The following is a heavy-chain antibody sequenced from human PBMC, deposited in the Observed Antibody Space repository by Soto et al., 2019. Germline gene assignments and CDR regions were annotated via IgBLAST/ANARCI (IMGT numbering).Heavy chain of an antibody. CDR3: ARDYYYDSSGYSHYFYY. Sequence: QVQLQESGPGLVKPSQTLSLTCTVSGGSISSGDNYWSWIRQPPGKGLEWIGYIYYSGSSYYNPSLKRRATISVDTSKNQFSLKLSSVTAADTAVYYCARDYYYDSSGYSHYFYYWGQGTLVTVSS. J-gene: IGHJ4*02. V-gene: IGHV4-30-4*01. D-gene: IGHD3-22*01. CDR1: GGSISSGDNY. CDR2: IYYSGSS.